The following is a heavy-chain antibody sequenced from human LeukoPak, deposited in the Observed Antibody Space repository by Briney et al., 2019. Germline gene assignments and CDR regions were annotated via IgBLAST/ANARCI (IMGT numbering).Heavy chain of an antibody. D-gene: IGHD2-21*02. CDR2: GYSFT. V-gene: IGHV5-51*01. Sequence: GYSFTRYSPSFQGQVTISADKSISTAYLQWTSLKASDTAIYYCARLPQWGVTGSWFDPWGQGTLVTVSS. J-gene: IGHJ5*02. CDR3: ARLPQWGVTGSWFDP.